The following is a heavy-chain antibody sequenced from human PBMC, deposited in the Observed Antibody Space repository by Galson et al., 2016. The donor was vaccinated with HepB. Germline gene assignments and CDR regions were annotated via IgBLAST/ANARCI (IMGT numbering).Heavy chain of an antibody. CDR2: IYYTGIT. CDR3: AREGVVAGRRDYYYGMDV. Sequence: ETLSLTRTVSGGSVSSGSYYWSWIRQPPGKGLEWIGFIYYTGITTYNPSLRSRVTMSVDTSRNQFSLKLTSVSAADTAVYYCAREGVVAGRRDYYYGMDVWGQGTTVTVSS. D-gene: IGHD6-19*01. J-gene: IGHJ6*02. CDR1: GGSVSSGSYY. V-gene: IGHV4-61*01.